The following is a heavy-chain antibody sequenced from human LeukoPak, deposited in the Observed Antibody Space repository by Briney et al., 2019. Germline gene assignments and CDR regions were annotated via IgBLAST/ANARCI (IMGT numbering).Heavy chain of an antibody. CDR1: GFIFSNYA. CDR2: LRGDGET. CDR3: AKASWVSTADAVL. D-gene: IGHD3-16*01. V-gene: IGHV3-23*01. Sequence: GGSLRLSCAASGFIFSNYAMSWVRQAPAGGLEWVSSLRGDGETFYADSVKGRFTLSRDESRSTVYLHLNNLRVEDTAVYYCAKASWVSTADAVLWGQGALVIVSS. J-gene: IGHJ4*02.